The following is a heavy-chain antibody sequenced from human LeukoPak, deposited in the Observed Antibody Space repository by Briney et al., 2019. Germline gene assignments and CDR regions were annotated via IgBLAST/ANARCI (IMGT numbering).Heavy chain of an antibody. CDR2: IYYSGST. V-gene: IGHV4-30-4*08. CDR3: ARADDFWSGYSPFDY. CDR1: GGSMSNIYY. D-gene: IGHD3-3*01. J-gene: IGHJ4*02. Sequence: SETLSLTCNVSGGSMSNIYYWSWIRQPPGKGLEWIGYIYYSGSTYYNPSLKSRVTISVDTSKNQFSLKLSSVTAADTAVYYCARADDFWSGYSPFDYWGQGTLVTVSS.